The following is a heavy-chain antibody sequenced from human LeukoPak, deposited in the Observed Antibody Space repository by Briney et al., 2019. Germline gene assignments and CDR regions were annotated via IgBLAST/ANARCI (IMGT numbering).Heavy chain of an antibody. V-gene: IGHV4-38-2*02. CDR3: ARGTSFNYDYVWGSSDFDY. CDR1: GYSISSGYY. J-gene: IGHJ4*02. D-gene: IGHD3-16*01. CDR2: IYHSGST. Sequence: SETLSLTCTVSGYSISSGYYWGWIRQPPGKGLEWIGSIYHSGSTYYNPSLKSRVTISVDTSKNQFSLKLSSVTAADTAVYYCARGTSFNYDYVWGSSDFDYWGQGTLVTVSS.